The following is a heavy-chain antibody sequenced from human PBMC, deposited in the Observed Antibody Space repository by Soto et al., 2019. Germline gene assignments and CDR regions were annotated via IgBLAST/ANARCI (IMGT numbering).Heavy chain of an antibody. Sequence: SETLSLTCTVSGGSISSGGYYWSWIRQHPGKGLEWIGYIYYSGSTYYNPSLKSRVTISVDTSKNQFSLKLSSVTAADTAVYYCARGYDFVWGSSSPPDCWGQGTLVTVSS. J-gene: IGHJ4*02. CDR1: GGSISSGGYY. V-gene: IGHV4-31*03. D-gene: IGHD3-16*01. CDR2: IYYSGST. CDR3: ARGYDFVWGSSSPPDC.